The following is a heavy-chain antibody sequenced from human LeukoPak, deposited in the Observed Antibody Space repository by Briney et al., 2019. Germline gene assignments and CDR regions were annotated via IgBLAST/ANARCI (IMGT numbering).Heavy chain of an antibody. Sequence: GGSLRLSCAASGFTFDDYAMHWVRQAPGKGLEWVSGISWNSGSIGYADSVKGRFTISRDNAKNSLHLQMNSLRAEDTALYYCANIDYWGQGTLVTVSS. CDR3: ANIDY. CDR2: ISWNSGSI. J-gene: IGHJ4*02. CDR1: GFTFDDYA. V-gene: IGHV3-9*01.